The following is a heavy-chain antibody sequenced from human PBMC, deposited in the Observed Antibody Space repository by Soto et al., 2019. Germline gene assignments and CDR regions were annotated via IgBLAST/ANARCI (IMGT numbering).Heavy chain of an antibody. Sequence: SETLSLTCAVYGGSFSGYYWTWIRQPPGKGLEWIGQINHSGSTNYNPSLRSRVTISVDTSKNQFSLKLSSVTAADTAVYYCARGISMLVVVQTDAPDKYYFDSWGLGTLVTVSS. CDR2: INHSGST. J-gene: IGHJ4*02. CDR1: GGSFSGYY. V-gene: IGHV4-34*01. CDR3: ARGISMLVVVQTDAPDKYYFDS. D-gene: IGHD2-8*02.